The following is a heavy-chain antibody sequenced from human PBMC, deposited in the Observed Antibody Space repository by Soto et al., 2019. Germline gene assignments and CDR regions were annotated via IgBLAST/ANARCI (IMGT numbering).Heavy chain of an antibody. V-gene: IGHV3-74*01. CDR2: INGDGSNT. D-gene: IGHD4-4*01. CDR3: ARGIQYRYGMDV. CDR1: GFTFSSYW. J-gene: IGHJ6*02. Sequence: EVQLVESGGGLVQPGGSLRLSCAAAGFTFSSYWMHWVRQAPGKGLVWVSRINGDGSNTFYADSVKGRFTISRDNAKNTVYLQMNSLRVEDTAVYYCARGIQYRYGMDVWGQGTTVTVSS.